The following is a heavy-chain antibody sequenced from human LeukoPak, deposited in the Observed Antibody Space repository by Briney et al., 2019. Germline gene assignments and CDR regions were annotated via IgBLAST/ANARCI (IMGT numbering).Heavy chain of an antibody. Sequence: GSLKIXXXGSXXSFSXYWIGWVRQMPGKGLEWMGIIYPGDSDTRYSPSFQGQVTISADKSISTAYLQWSSLRASDTAMYYCARRTSSSSWYLDYWGQGTLVTVSS. J-gene: IGHJ4*02. CDR2: IYPGDSDT. V-gene: IGHV5-51*01. CDR1: XXSFSXYW. CDR3: ARRTSSSSWYLDY. D-gene: IGHD6-13*01.